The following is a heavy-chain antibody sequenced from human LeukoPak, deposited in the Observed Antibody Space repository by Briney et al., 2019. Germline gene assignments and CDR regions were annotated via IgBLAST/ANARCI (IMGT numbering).Heavy chain of an antibody. D-gene: IGHD3-22*01. CDR1: GGSISRYY. J-gene: IGHJ5*02. V-gene: IGHV4-59*01. Sequence: SETLSLTCTVSGGSISRYYWSWIRQPPGKGLEWIGYIYYSGSTNYNPSLKSRVTISVDTSKNQFSLKLSSVTAADTAVYYCARGGIVVVNWFDPWGQGTLVTVSS. CDR3: ARGGIVVVNWFDP. CDR2: IYYSGST.